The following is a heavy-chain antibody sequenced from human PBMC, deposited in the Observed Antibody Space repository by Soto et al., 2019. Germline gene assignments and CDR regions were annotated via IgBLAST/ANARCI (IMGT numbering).Heavy chain of an antibody. V-gene: IGHV1-3*05. CDR1: GYTFTSYA. CDR3: ARAQNWNGGRYYYGMDV. CDR2: VNDGNGNT. Sequence: QVQLVQSGAEEKKPGASVKVSCKASGYTFTSYAMHWVRQAPGQRLEWMGWVNDGNGNTKYSQKFQGRVTITRDRSASTADMELSSVKSEVTAVCYGARAQNWNGGRYYYGMDVWGQGTTVTVSS. J-gene: IGHJ6*02. D-gene: IGHD1-1*01.